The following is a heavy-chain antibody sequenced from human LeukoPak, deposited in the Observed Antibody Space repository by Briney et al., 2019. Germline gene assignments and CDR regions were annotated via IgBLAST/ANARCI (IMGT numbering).Heavy chain of an antibody. J-gene: IGHJ3*01. CDR3: ARDRNVQITDGTFDL. CDR1: GGSISSGDYY. CDR2: INSRGIS. D-gene: IGHD1-1*01. Sequence: SETLSLTCTVSGGSISSGDYYWSWIRQSAGKGLEWIGRINSRGISNYNPSLNSRVAMSIDTSKNHFSLKLNSVAAADTAVYYCARDRNVQITDGTFDLWGQGTLVTVSS. V-gene: IGHV4-61*02.